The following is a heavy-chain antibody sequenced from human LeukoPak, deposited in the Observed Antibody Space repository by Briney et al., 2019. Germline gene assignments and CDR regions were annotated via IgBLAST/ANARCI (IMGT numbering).Heavy chain of an antibody. D-gene: IGHD3-22*01. Sequence: GGSLRLSCAASGFTFSSYAMHWVRQAPGKGLEWVAVISYDGRNKYYADSVKGRFTISRDNSKNTLYLQMNSLRAEDTAVYYCAREDSSGFHFDGDAFDIWGQGTMVTVSS. V-gene: IGHV3-30-3*01. CDR1: GFTFSSYA. CDR2: ISYDGRNK. J-gene: IGHJ3*02. CDR3: AREDSSGFHFDGDAFDI.